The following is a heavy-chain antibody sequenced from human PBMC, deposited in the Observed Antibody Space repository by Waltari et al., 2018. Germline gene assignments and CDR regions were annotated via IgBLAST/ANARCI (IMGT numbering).Heavy chain of an antibody. V-gene: IGHV4-4*07. Sequence: QVQLQESGPGLVKPSETLSLTCTVSGGSISSYYWSWIRQPAGKGLAWIGLIYTSGSTNYNPSLKSRVTMSVDTSKNQFSLKLSSVTAADTAVYYCARDRSYYYYYMDVWGKGTTVTISS. CDR1: GGSISSYY. CDR2: IYTSGST. D-gene: IGHD6-6*01. J-gene: IGHJ6*03. CDR3: ARDRSYYYYYMDV.